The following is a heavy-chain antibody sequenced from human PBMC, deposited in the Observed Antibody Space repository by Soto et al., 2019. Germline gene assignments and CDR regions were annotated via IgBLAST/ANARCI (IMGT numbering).Heavy chain of an antibody. CDR1: GGSFSGYY. CDR3: ARVVRDYDILTGYSNWFDP. J-gene: IGHJ5*02. Sequence: SETLSLTCAVYGGSFSGYYWSWIRQPPGKGLEWIGEIYHSGSTNYNPSLKSRVTISVDKSKNQFSLKLSSVTAADTAVYYCARVVRDYDILTGYSNWFDPWGQGTLVTVSS. D-gene: IGHD3-9*01. CDR2: IYHSGST. V-gene: IGHV4-34*01.